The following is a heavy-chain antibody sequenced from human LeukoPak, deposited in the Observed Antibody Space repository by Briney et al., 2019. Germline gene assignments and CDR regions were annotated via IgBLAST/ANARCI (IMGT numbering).Heavy chain of an antibody. CDR3: ASLETEYSSSFLENYGMGV. D-gene: IGHD6-13*01. J-gene: IGHJ6*02. Sequence: GGSLRLSCAASGFTFSSYWMSWVRRAPGKGLEWVANIKQDGSEKYYVDSVKGRFTISRDNAKNSLYLQMNSLRAEDTAVYYCASLETEYSSSFLENYGMGVWGQGTTVTVSS. CDR1: GFTFSSYW. CDR2: IKQDGSEK. V-gene: IGHV3-7*01.